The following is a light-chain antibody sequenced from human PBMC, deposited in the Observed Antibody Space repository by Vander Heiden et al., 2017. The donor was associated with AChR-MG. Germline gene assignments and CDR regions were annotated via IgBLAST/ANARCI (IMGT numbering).Light chain of an antibody. V-gene: IGKV1-5*03. CDR1: QSISSW. CDR3: QQFSSSPYT. J-gene: IGKJ2*01. Sequence: DIQMTQSPSTLSASVGDRVTITCRASQSISSWLAWYQQKPGKAPNLLIYKASSLESGVPSRFSGSGSGTEFTLTISSLQPDDFAIYYCQQFSSSPYTFGQGTKLEIK. CDR2: KAS.